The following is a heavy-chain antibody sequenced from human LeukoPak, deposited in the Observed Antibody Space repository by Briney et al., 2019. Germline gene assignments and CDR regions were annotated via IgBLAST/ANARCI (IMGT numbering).Heavy chain of an antibody. CDR1: GYTFTSYG. V-gene: IGHV1-18*01. D-gene: IGHD3-10*01. Sequence: GASVKVSCKASGYTFTSYGISWVRQAPGQGLEWMGWISAYNGNTNYAQKLQGRVTMTTDTSTSTAYMELRSLRSDDTAVYYCARQSHYYGSGSIDYWGQGTLVTVSS. CDR3: ARQSHYYGSGSIDY. J-gene: IGHJ4*02. CDR2: ISAYNGNT.